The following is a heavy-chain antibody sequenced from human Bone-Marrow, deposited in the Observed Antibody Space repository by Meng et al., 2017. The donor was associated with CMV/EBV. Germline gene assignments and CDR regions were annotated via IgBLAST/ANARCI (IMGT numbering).Heavy chain of an antibody. CDR2: IKEDGSEK. J-gene: IGHJ3*02. Sequence: GGSRRLSCAASGFTFSNYGMTWPRQAPGRGLELVAHIKEDGSEKYFVGSVKGRFTISRDNAKNSLYLQMNSLRAEDTAVYYCARDPFIKAFDIWGQGKMVNV. V-gene: IGHV3-7*01. CDR3: ARDPFIKAFDI. CDR1: GFTFSNYG.